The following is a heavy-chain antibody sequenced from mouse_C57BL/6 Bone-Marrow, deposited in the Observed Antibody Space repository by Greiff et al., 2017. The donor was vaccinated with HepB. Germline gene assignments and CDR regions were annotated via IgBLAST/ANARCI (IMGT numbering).Heavy chain of an antibody. J-gene: IGHJ2*01. Sequence: QVQLQQSGAELVMPGASVKLSCKASGYTFTSYWMHWVKQRPGQGLEWIGKIDPSDSYTNYNQKFKGKSTLTVDKSSSTAYMQRSSLTSEDSAVYYGVLFITTGVATDYWGQGTTLTVSS. CDR3: VLFITTGVATDY. CDR1: GYTFTSYW. CDR2: IDPSDSYT. V-gene: IGHV1-69*01. D-gene: IGHD1-1*01.